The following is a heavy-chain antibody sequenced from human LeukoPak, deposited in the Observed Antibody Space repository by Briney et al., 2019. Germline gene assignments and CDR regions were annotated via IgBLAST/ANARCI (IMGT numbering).Heavy chain of an antibody. Sequence: PGGSLRLSCAASGFTFSGSAMLWVRQASGQGLEWVGRIRSKANSYATAYAASVKGRFTISRDDSKNTAYLQMNSLKTEDTAVYYCAREEGVGGDYHPEYGMDVWGQGTTVTVSS. J-gene: IGHJ6*02. D-gene: IGHD4-17*01. CDR3: AREEGVGGDYHPEYGMDV. CDR1: GFTFSGSA. CDR2: IRSKANSYAT. V-gene: IGHV3-73*01.